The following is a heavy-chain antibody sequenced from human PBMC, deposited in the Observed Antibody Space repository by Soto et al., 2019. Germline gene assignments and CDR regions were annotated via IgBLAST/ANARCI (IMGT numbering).Heavy chain of an antibody. CDR1: GHTFTSYD. D-gene: IGHD3-22*01. V-gene: IGHV1-8*01. CDR3: AYNNSDISGYPYFDF. J-gene: IGHJ4*02. Sequence: ASVKVSCKVSGHTFTSYDINWVRQPTGQGLEWMGWMNPDSGDTGYAQKFQGRVSMTRDTSIRTAYMELSSLRSEDTAVYFCAYNNSDISGYPYFDFWGQGTLVTVSS. CDR2: MNPDSGDT.